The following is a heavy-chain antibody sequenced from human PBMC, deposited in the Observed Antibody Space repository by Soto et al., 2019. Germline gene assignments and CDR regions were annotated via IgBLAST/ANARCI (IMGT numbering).Heavy chain of an antibody. J-gene: IGHJ6*02. CDR2: IYYSGST. V-gene: IGHV4-39*01. Sequence: QLQLQESGPGLVKPSETLSLTCTVSGGSISSSSYYWGWIRQPPGKGLEWIGSIYYSGSTYYNPSLKSRVTISVDTSKNQFSLKLSSVTAADTAVYYCARRARTERYSGSYSGNYYGMDVWGQGTTVTVSS. CDR3: ARRARTERYSGSYSGNYYGMDV. CDR1: GGSISSSSYY. D-gene: IGHD1-26*01.